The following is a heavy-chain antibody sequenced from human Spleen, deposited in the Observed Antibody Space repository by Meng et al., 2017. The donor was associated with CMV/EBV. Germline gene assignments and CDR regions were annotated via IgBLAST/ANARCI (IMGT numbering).Heavy chain of an antibody. J-gene: IGHJ6*02. CDR1: GYSFTSYW. CDR3: ARQRLDCSGGSCYLTAHYYYYYYGMDV. CDR2: IYPGDSDT. D-gene: IGHD2-15*01. V-gene: IGHV5-51*01. Sequence: GESLKISCKGSGYSFTSYWIGWVRQMPGKGLEWMGIIYPGDSDTRYSPSFQGQVTISADKSISTAYLQWSSLKASDTAMYYCARQRLDCSGGSCYLTAHYYYYYYGMDVWGQGTTVTVS.